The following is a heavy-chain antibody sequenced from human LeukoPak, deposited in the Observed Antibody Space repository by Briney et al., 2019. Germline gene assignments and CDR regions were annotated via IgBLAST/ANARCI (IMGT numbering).Heavy chain of an antibody. V-gene: IGHV3-23*01. D-gene: IGHD3-22*01. Sequence: GGSLRLSCAASGFTFSSYAMSWVRQAPGKGLEWVSAISGSGGSTYYADSVKGRFTISRDNSKNTLYLQMNSLRAEDTAVYYCAKGLWRYDSSGYTAWGQGTLVTVSS. CDR1: GFTFSSYA. CDR2: ISGSGGST. J-gene: IGHJ5*02. CDR3: AKGLWRYDSSGYTA.